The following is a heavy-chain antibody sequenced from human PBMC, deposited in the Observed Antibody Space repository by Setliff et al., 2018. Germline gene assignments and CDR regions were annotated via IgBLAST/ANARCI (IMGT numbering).Heavy chain of an antibody. D-gene: IGHD3-10*01. J-gene: IGHJ4*02. Sequence: SQTLSLTCAVSGYSISSGYYWGWIRQPPGKGLEWIGSIYHSGSTYYNPSLKSRVTISVDTSKNQFSLKLSSATAADTAVYYCARLRYYGSGSYLDYWGQGTLVTVS. CDR3: ARLRYYGSGSYLDY. CDR1: GYSISSGYY. V-gene: IGHV4-38-2*01. CDR2: IYHSGST.